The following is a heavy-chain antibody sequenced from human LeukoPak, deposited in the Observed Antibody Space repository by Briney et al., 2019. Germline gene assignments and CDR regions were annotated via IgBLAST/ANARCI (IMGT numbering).Heavy chain of an antibody. CDR2: VFHADSDT. CDR1: GYSFTNYW. V-gene: IGHV5-51*01. CDR3: ARRLFGSGWYYFDY. D-gene: IGHD6-19*01. Sequence: GEALKISCYGSGYSFTNYWNGWVRQMAGKGLEWMGIVFHADSDTRYSPSFHGQVTISADKSISTAYLQWSSLTASDTAMYYCARRLFGSGWYYFDYWGQGTLVTVSS. J-gene: IGHJ4*02.